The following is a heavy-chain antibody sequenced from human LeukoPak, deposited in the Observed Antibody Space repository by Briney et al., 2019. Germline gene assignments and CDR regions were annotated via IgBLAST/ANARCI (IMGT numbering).Heavy chain of an antibody. CDR3: ARVGAAAGRRGYYFDY. D-gene: IGHD6-13*01. CDR2: ISAYNGNT. CDR1: GYTFTSYG. V-gene: IGHV1-18*01. J-gene: IGHJ4*02. Sequence: ASVKVSCKASGYTFTSYGTSWVRQAPGQGLEWMGWISAYNGNTNYAQKLQGRVTMTTDTSTSTAYMELRSLRSDDTAVYYCARVGAAAGRRGYYFDYWGQGTLVTVSS.